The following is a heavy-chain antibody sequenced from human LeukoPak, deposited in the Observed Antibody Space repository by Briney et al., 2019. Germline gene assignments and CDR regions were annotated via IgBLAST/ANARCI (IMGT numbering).Heavy chain of an antibody. CDR2: IHYSGST. D-gene: IGHD3-22*01. CDR3: ARADDSSGYYYYDFDY. CDR1: GGSISSYY. J-gene: IGHJ4*02. Sequence: SETLSLTCTVSGGSISSYYWSWIRQPPGKGLEWIGYIHYSGSTNYNPSLKSRVTISVDTSKNQFSLKLSSVTAADTAVYYCARADDSSGYYYYDFDYWGQGTLVTVSS. V-gene: IGHV4-59*01.